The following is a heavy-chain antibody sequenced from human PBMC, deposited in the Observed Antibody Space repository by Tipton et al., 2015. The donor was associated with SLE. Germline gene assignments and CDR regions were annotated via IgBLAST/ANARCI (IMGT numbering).Heavy chain of an antibody. CDR3: ATGDGDFGDPFDY. CDR1: GFTFSKNW. Sequence: SLRLSCAASGFTFSKNWMHWVRQAPGKGLVWVSRINADGAATNYADSVEGRFTISRDNARNTLYLQLTGLRAEDAAVFYCATGDGDFGDPFDYRGQGPLVSVSS. V-gene: IGHV3-74*01. J-gene: IGHJ4*02. D-gene: IGHD4-17*01. CDR2: INADGAAT.